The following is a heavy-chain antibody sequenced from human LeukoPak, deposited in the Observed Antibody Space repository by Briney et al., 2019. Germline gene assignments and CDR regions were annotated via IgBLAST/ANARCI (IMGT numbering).Heavy chain of an antibody. CDR1: GYTFTGYY. CDR2: INPNSGDT. D-gene: IGHD1-26*01. CDR3: ARSREHTFDI. J-gene: IGHJ3*02. V-gene: IGHV1-2*02. Sequence: GASVKVSCKASGYTFTGYYIHWVRQAPGQGLECMGWINPNSGDTNYAQKFQGRVTMTRDTSISTACMEVSRLRSDDTAVYYCARSREHTFDIWGQGTMVTVSS.